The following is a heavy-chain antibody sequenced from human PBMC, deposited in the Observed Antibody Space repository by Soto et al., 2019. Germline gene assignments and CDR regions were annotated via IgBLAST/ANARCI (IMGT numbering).Heavy chain of an antibody. Sequence: QVQLVQSGAEVKKPGASVKVSCKASGYTFTAYAIQWVRQAPGQRLEWMGWINAGNGNTKYSQKFQGRVTITRDTSASTVYMELSSLRSEDTAVYYCARDYDYVWGTPGHWGQGTLVTVSS. CDR2: INAGNGNT. CDR1: GYTFTAYA. CDR3: ARDYDYVWGTPGH. V-gene: IGHV1-3*01. J-gene: IGHJ4*02. D-gene: IGHD3-16*01.